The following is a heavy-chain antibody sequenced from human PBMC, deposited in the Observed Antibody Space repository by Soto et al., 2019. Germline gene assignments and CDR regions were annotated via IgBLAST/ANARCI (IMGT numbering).Heavy chain of an antibody. J-gene: IGHJ4*02. CDR2: ISYDGSNK. CDR3: ANGRSFHY. V-gene: IGHV3-30*18. D-gene: IGHD1-26*01. Sequence: GGSLRLSCAASGFTFSSYGMHWVRQAPGKGLEWVAVISYDGSNKYYADSVKGRFTISRDNSKNTLYLQMNSLRAEDTAVYYCANGRSFHYWGQGGLVTVSS. CDR1: GFTFSSYG.